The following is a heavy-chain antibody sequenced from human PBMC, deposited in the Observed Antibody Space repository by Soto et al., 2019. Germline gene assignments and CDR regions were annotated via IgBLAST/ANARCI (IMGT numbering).Heavy chain of an antibody. CDR1: GFTFDDYA. Sequence: PGGSLRLSCAASGFTFDDYAMHWVRQAPGKGLEWVSGISWNSGSIGYADSVKGRFTISRDNAKNSLYLQMNSLRAEDTALYYCAKAGLEWSLNNWFDPWGQGTLVTVSS. V-gene: IGHV3-9*01. D-gene: IGHD3-3*01. CDR2: ISWNSGSI. CDR3: AKAGLEWSLNNWFDP. J-gene: IGHJ5*02.